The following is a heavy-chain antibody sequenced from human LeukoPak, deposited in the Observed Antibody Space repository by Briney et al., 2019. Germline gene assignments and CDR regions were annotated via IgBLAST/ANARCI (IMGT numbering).Heavy chain of an antibody. V-gene: IGHV3-43*02. D-gene: IGHD4-11*01. CDR2: ISGDGGST. J-gene: IGHJ4*02. CDR3: AKDSGTVTKSYYYYFDY. Sequence: SGGSLRLSCAASGFTFDDYAMHWVRQAPGKGLEWVSLISGDGGSTYYADSVKGRFTISRDNSKNSLYLQMNSLRTEDTALYYCAKDSGTVTKSYYYYFDYWGQGTLVTVSS. CDR1: GFTFDDYA.